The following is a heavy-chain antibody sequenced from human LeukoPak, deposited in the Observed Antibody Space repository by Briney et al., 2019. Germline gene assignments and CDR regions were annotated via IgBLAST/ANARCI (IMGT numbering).Heavy chain of an antibody. CDR2: IYPGDSDT. CDR1: GYTFTSYW. V-gene: IGHV5-51*01. D-gene: IGHD6-19*01. CDR3: AGALGSSSGWSPYYFDY. Sequence: KVSCKASGYTFTSYWIGWVRQMPGKGLEWMGIIYPGDSDTRYSPSFQGQVTISADKSISTAYLQWSSLKASDTAMYYCAGALGSSSGWSPYYFDYWGQGTLVTVSS. J-gene: IGHJ4*02.